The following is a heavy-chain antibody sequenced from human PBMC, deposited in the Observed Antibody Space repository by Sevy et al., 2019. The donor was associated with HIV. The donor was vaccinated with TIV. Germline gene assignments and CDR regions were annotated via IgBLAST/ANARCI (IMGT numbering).Heavy chain of an antibody. CDR3: AKDSSSWYGVIYFDY. J-gene: IGHJ4*02. Sequence: GGSLRLSCAASGFTFDDYTMHWVRQAPGKGLEWVSLISWDGGSTYYADSVKGRFTISRDNSKNSLYLQMNSLRTEDTALYYRAKDSSSWYGVIYFDYWGQGTLVTVSS. CDR1: GFTFDDYT. CDR2: ISWDGGST. D-gene: IGHD6-13*01. V-gene: IGHV3-43*01.